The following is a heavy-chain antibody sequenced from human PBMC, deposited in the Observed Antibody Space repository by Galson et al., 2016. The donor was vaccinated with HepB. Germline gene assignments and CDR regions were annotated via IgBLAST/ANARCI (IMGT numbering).Heavy chain of an antibody. CDR2: ISGSGDNT. D-gene: IGHD2-15*01. CDR3: LRENGYCTRGRCWSYFDY. V-gene: IGHV3-23*01. Sequence: LRLSCAASGFTFSSYAMTWVRQAPGQGLAWVSGISGSGDNTYYANAVKGRFTISRDNSNNTLYLQLAGLRDEDTAVYYCLRENGYCTRGRCWSYFDYWGQGSLVTVSS. J-gene: IGHJ4*02. CDR1: GFTFSSYA.